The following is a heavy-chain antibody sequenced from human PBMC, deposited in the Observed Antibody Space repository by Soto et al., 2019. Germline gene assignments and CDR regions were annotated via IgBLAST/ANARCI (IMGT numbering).Heavy chain of an antibody. CDR2: ISGSGGST. V-gene: IGHV3-23*01. CDR1: GFTFSSYA. Sequence: PGGSLRLSCAASGFTFSSYAMSWVRQAPGKGLEWVSAISGSGGSTYYADYVKGRFTTSSDNSKNTLYLQINSLRAEDTAVYYCAKDRLVYGDYWGQGTLVTVSS. CDR3: AKDRLVYGDY. J-gene: IGHJ4*02. D-gene: IGHD4-17*01.